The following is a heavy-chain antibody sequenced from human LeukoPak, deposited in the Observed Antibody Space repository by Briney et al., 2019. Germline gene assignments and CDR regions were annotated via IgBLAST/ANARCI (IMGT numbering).Heavy chain of an antibody. V-gene: IGHV3-30*04. D-gene: IGHD2-21*01. CDR1: GFTFSSYA. CDR2: TSFDVSNK. Sequence: GGSLRLSCAASGFTFSSYAMHWVRQAPGKGLEWVATTSFDVSNKYYADSVKGRFTVSGDNAKNSLYLQMNSLRDEDTAVYYCARGIPGYYGVDVWGQGTTITVSS. J-gene: IGHJ6*02. CDR3: ARGIPGYYGVDV.